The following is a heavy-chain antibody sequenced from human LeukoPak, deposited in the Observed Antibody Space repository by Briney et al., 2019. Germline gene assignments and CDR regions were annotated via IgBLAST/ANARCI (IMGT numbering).Heavy chain of an antibody. D-gene: IGHD1-1*01. CDR3: ARVRYNWNDYYYYYMDV. CDR2: INPNSGGT. CDR1: GYTFTGYY. V-gene: IGHV1-2*06. Sequence: ASVKVSCKASGYTFTGYYMHWVRQAPGQGLEWMGRINPNSGGTNYAQKFQGRVTMTRDTSISTAYMELSRLRSGDTAVYYCARVRYNWNDYYYYYMDVWGKGTTVTVSS. J-gene: IGHJ6*03.